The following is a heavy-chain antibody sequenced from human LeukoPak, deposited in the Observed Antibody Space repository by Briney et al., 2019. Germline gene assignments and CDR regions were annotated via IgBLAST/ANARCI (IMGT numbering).Heavy chain of an antibody. CDR1: RYSFTSYW. CDR3: ARNAVGSYYGMDV. Sequence: GESLKISCKGSRYSFTSYWIGWVRQMPGKGLEWMGIIYPGDSDTRYSPSFQGQVTISADKSISTAYLQWSSLKASDTAMYYCARNAVGSYYGMDVWGQGTTVTVSS. J-gene: IGHJ6*02. D-gene: IGHD2-2*01. V-gene: IGHV5-51*01. CDR2: IYPGDSDT.